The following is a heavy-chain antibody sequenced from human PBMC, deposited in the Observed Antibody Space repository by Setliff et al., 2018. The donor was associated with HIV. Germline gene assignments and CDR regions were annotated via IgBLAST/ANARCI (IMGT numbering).Heavy chain of an antibody. CDR1: GGSFSGHY. D-gene: IGHD2-15*01. V-gene: IGHV4-34*01. J-gene: IGHJ4*02. CDR2: VNHSGST. Sequence: PSETLSLTCAVYGGSFSGHYWSWIRQPPGKGLEWIGEVNHSGSTYYKPSLKSRVTISVDTSKNQFSLKLNSVTAADTAMYYCARVVDADYLDYWGQGTPVTVSS. CDR3: ARVVDADYLDY.